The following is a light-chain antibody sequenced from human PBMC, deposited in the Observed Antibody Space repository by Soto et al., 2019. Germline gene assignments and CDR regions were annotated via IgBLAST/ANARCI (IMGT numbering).Light chain of an antibody. CDR1: QSVSSSY. V-gene: IGKV3-20*01. Sequence: EIVLTQSPGTLSLSPGERATLSCRASQSVSSSYLAWYQQKPGQAPRLLIYGASSRTTGIPDRFSGSGSGTDSTLTSSRLEPEDFAVYYCQQYGSSPPTFGQGTKVEIK. CDR2: GAS. J-gene: IGKJ1*01. CDR3: QQYGSSPPT.